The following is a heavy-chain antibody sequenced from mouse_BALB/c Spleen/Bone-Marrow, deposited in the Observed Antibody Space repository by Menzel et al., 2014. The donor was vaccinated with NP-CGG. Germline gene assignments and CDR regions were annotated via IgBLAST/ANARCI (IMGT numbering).Heavy chain of an antibody. V-gene: IGHV14-3*02. Sequence: VQLQDSGAELVKPGASVKLSCTASGFNIKDTYMHWVKQRPEQGLEWIGRIDPANGNTKYDPKFQGKATITADTSSNTAYLQLSSLTSEDTAVYYCARSYGSSSFDYWGQGTTLTVSS. CDR2: IDPANGNT. CDR3: ARSYGSSSFDY. CDR1: GFNIKDTY. D-gene: IGHD1-1*01. J-gene: IGHJ2*01.